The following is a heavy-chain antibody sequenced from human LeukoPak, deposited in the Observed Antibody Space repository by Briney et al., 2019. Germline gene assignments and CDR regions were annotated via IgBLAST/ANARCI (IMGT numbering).Heavy chain of an antibody. CDR1: GYSISSGYY. CDR3: ARVRATAYYFDY. V-gene: IGHV4-38-2*02. J-gene: IGHJ4*02. CDR2: IYHSGST. Sequence: SETLSLTCTVSGYSISSGYYWGWIRQPPGKRLEWIGSIYHSGSTYYNPSLKSRVTISVDTSKNQFSLKLSSVTAADTAVYYCARVRATAYYFDYWGQGTLVTVSS.